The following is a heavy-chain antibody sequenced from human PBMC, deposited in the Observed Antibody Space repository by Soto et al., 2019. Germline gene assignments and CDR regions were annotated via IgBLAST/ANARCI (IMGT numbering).Heavy chain of an antibody. V-gene: IGHV3-21*01. CDR3: ARDRSVVPAAIPFDY. CDR1: GFTFSSYS. CDR2: ISSSSSYI. D-gene: IGHD2-2*01. Sequence: GGSLRLSCAASGFTFSSYSMNWVRQAPGKGLEWVSSISSSSSYIYYADSVKGRFTISRDNAKNSLYLQMNSLRAEDTAVYYCARDRSVVPAAIPFDYWGQGTLVTVSS. J-gene: IGHJ4*02.